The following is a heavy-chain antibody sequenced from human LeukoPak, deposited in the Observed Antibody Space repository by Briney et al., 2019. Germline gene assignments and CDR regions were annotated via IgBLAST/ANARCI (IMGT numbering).Heavy chain of an antibody. CDR3: AREVGKGSRYFDWSLGAFDI. CDR1: GGSISSSSYY. V-gene: IGHV4-39*07. J-gene: IGHJ3*02. Sequence: SETLSLTCTVSGGSISSSSYYWGWIRQPPGKGLEWIGSIYYSGSTYYNPSLKSRVTISVDTSKNQFSLKLSSVTAADTAVYYCAREVGKGSRYFDWSLGAFDIWGQGTMVTVSS. CDR2: IYYSGST. D-gene: IGHD3-9*01.